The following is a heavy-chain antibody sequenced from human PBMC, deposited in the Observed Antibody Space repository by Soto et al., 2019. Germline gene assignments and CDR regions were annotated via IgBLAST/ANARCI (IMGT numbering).Heavy chain of an antibody. Sequence: PGRSLRLSCAASGFTFSSYSMNWVRQAPGKGLEWVSSISSSSRYIYYADSVKGRFTISRDNAKNSLYLQMNSLRAKDTAVYDCTRDRPGPQHYFDYWGQGNMVTVSS. CDR1: GFTFSSYS. J-gene: IGHJ4*02. CDR3: TRDRPGPQHYFDY. CDR2: ISSSSRYI. D-gene: IGHD6-6*01. V-gene: IGHV3-21*01.